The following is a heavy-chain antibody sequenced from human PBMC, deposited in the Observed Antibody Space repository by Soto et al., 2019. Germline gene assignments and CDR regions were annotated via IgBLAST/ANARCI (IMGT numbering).Heavy chain of an antibody. J-gene: IGHJ4*02. CDR1: GFTFSSNS. D-gene: IGHD3-10*01. CDR3: ASSGSGSYHFDY. Sequence: GGSLRLSCAASGFTFSSNSMNWVRQAPGKGLEWVSYIRSSSSTIYYADSVKGRFTISRDNVKNPLYLQMNSLRDEDTAVYYCASSGSGSYHFDYWGQGTLVTVSS. V-gene: IGHV3-48*02. CDR2: IRSSSSTI.